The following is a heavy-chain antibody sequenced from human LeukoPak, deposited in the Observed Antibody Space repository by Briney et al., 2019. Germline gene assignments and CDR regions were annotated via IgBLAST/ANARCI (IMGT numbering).Heavy chain of an antibody. CDR1: GYTFTGYY. Sequence: ASVKVSSKASGYTFTGYYMHWVRQAPGEGLEWMGWINPNSGGTNYPQKFQGGVTMTRDTPISTAYMELSRLRPDDTAVYYCARAPDIVASVDYWGQGTLVTVSS. D-gene: IGHD5-12*01. V-gene: IGHV1-2*02. J-gene: IGHJ4*02. CDR2: INPNSGGT. CDR3: ARAPDIVASVDY.